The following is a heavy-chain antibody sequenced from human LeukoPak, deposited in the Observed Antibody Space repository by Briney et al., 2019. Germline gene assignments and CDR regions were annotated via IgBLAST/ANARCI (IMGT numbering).Heavy chain of an antibody. V-gene: IGHV3-30*04. J-gene: IGHJ6*04. D-gene: IGHD2-2*01. CDR3: AREPAPIVVVPAASRYYYYYYGMDV. CDR1: GFTFSSYA. CDR2: ISYEGSNK. Sequence: GRSLRLSCAASGFTFSSYAMHWVRQAPGKGLEWVAVISYEGSNKYYADSVKGRFTISRDNSKNTLYLQMNSLRAEDTAVYYCAREPAPIVVVPAASRYYYYYYGMDVWGKGTTVTVSS.